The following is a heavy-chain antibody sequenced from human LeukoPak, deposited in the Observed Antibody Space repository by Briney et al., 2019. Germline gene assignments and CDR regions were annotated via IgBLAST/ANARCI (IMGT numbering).Heavy chain of an antibody. CDR2: ITSAGST. CDR1: GFTFSDFY. CDR3: ARDRGPHRSSPNSGAFDI. V-gene: IGHV3-11*04. J-gene: IGHJ3*02. Sequence: GGSLRLSCTVSGFTFSDFYMTWIRQAPGKGLEWISYITSAGSTYYAGSVKGRFTISRDNAKTSLFLQMNNLGAEDTAVYYCARDRGPHRSSPNSGAFDIRGQGTMVTVSS. D-gene: IGHD6-6*01.